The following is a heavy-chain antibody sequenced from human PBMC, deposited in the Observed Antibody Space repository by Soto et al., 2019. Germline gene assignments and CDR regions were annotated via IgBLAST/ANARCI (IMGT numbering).Heavy chain of an antibody. Sequence: SETLSLTCTVSGGSISSSSYYWGWIRQPPGKGLEWIGSIYYSGSTYYNPSLKSRVTISVDTSKNQFSLKLSSVTAADTAVYYCARLRVVVITTGEANDAFDIWGQGTMVTVSS. CDR2: IYYSGST. D-gene: IGHD3-22*01. CDR3: ARLRVVVITTGEANDAFDI. CDR1: GGSISSSSYY. V-gene: IGHV4-39*01. J-gene: IGHJ3*02.